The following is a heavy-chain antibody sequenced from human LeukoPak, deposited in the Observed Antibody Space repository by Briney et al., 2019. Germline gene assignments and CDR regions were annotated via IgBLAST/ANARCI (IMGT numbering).Heavy chain of an antibody. V-gene: IGHV4-59*01. D-gene: IGHD5-24*01. CDR2: IYYSGST. CDR3: ARGWAYFDD. J-gene: IGHJ4*02. CDR1: GGSISSYY. Sequence: SETLSLTCTVSGGSISSYYWSWIRQPPGKGLEWIGYIYYSGSTAYNPSLKSRVTISIDTSKNQFSLKLTSVTAADTAVYYCARGWAYFDDWGQGTLVTVSS.